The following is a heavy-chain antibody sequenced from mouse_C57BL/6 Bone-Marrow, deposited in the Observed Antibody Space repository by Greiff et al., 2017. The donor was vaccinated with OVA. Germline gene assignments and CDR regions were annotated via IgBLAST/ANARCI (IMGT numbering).Heavy chain of an antibody. D-gene: IGHD1-1*01. V-gene: IGHV1-55*01. Sequence: QVQLQQPGAELVKPGASVKVSCKASGYTFTSYWMHWVKQRPGQGLEWIGDIYPGSGSTNYNEKFKSKATLTVDTSSSTAYMQLSSLTSEDSAVYYCARRDYGSSYDYWGQGTTLTVSS. CDR1: GYTFTSYW. CDR3: ARRDYGSSYDY. J-gene: IGHJ2*01. CDR2: IYPGSGST.